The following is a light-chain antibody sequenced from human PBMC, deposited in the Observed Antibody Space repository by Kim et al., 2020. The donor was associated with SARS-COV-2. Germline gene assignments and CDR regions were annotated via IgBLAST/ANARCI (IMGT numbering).Light chain of an antibody. CDR3: QQYNNWPPIT. V-gene: IGKV3-15*01. CDR1: QSVSID. J-gene: IGKJ4*01. Sequence: SPRVTHSLPCRARQSVSIDLAWYQQKPGQSPLLLLFSAYTRATGIPARFSGSESGTEFTLTISSMQSEDSAVYYCQQYNNWPPITFGGGTKVDIK. CDR2: SAY.